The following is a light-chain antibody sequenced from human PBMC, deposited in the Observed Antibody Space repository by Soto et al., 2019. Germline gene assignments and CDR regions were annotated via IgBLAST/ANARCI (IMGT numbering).Light chain of an antibody. V-gene: IGLV1-40*01. CDR1: SSNIGAGYD. CDR3: QSYDSSLFV. Sequence: QSVLTQPPSVSGAPGQRVTISCTGSSSNIGAGYDVHWYQQLPGTAPKLLIYGNSNRPSGVPERFSGSKSGTSVSLAITGLQAEDEADYYCQSYDSSLFVFGTGTKVTVL. CDR2: GNS. J-gene: IGLJ1*01.